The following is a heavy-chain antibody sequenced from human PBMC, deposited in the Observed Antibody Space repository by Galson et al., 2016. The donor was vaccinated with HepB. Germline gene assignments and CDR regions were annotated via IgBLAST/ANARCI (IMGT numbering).Heavy chain of an antibody. Sequence: SETLSLTCTVSGGSISSSPYYWGWIRQPPGKGLEWIGNIYSGSTYYNPSLKSRVTISVDTSKNQLSLKLSSVTAADTAVYYSARGDPYGYGGLFGYWGQGTLVTVSS. CDR3: ARGDPYGYGGLFGY. V-gene: IGHV4-39*01. J-gene: IGHJ4*02. D-gene: IGHD5-18*01. CDR2: IYSGST. CDR1: GGSISSSPYY.